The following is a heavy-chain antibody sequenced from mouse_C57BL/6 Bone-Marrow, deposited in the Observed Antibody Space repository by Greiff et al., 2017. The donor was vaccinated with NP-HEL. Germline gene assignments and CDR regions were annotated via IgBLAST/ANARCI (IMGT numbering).Heavy chain of an antibody. CDR2: IYPSDSET. CDR3: ARDDGYSLYAMDY. Sequence: QVQLQQPGAELVRPGSSVKLSCKASGYTFTSYWMDWVKQRPGQGLEWIGNIYPSDSETHYNQKFKDKATLTVDKSSSTAYMQLSSLTSEDSAVYYCARDDGYSLYAMDYWGQGTSVTVSS. V-gene: IGHV1-61*01. D-gene: IGHD2-3*01. J-gene: IGHJ4*01. CDR1: GYTFTSYW.